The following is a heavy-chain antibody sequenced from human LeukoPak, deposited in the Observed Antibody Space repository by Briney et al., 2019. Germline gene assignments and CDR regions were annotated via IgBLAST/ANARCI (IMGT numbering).Heavy chain of an antibody. J-gene: IGHJ4*02. CDR1: GYSFTSHY. D-gene: IGHD3-10*01. CDR2: INPSGGST. V-gene: IGHV1-46*01. Sequence: ASVKVSCKASGYSFTSHYMHWVRQAPGQGLEWMGLINPSGGSTSYAQKFQGRVTMTRDTSTSTVYMELSSLRSEDTAVYYCARAQAQAYGSGSYYIPVISGSDYWGQGTLVTVSS. CDR3: ARAQAQAYGSGSYYIPVISGSDY.